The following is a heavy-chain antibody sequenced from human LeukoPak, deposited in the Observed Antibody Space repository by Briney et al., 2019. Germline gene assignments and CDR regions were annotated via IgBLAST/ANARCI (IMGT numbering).Heavy chain of an antibody. V-gene: IGHV1-2*02. CDR3: AARSEDGPGFDY. CDR2: INTDSGGT. J-gene: IGHJ4*02. Sequence: ASVKVSCKASGYTFTGNYMHWVRQAPGQGLEWMGWINTDSGGTNYAQKFQGRVTMTRDTSITTAYMELSSLRSEDTAVYYCAARSEDGPGFDYWGQGTLVTVSS. CDR1: GYTFTGNY.